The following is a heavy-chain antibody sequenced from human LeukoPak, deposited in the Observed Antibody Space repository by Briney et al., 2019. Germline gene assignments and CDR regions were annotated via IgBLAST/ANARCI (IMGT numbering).Heavy chain of an antibody. D-gene: IGHD1-26*01. CDR3: ARTKGSGSYYWDY. J-gene: IGHJ4*02. Sequence: TSETLSLTCTVSGGSISSSSYYWGWIRQPPGKGLEWIGSIYYSGSTYYNPSLKSRVTISVDTSKNQFSLKLSSVTAADTAVYYCARTKGSGSYYWDYWGQGTLVTVSS. CDR2: IYYSGST. CDR1: GGSISSSSYY. V-gene: IGHV4-39*01.